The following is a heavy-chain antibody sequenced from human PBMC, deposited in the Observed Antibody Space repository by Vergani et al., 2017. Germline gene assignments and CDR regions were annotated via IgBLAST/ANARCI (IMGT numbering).Heavy chain of an antibody. CDR1: EFTFSNYG. J-gene: IGHJ4*02. Sequence: QVQLVESGGGVVQPGRSLRLSCAASEFTFSNYGMHWVRQAPGKGLEWVAVIWFDGSNKYYADSLKGRFTISRDNSKNTLYLQMNSLRAEDTAIYYSARRPYWREAGVPHFDYWGQGTLVTVSS. D-gene: IGHD6-13*01. CDR3: ARRPYWREAGVPHFDY. CDR2: IWFDGSNK. V-gene: IGHV3-33*01.